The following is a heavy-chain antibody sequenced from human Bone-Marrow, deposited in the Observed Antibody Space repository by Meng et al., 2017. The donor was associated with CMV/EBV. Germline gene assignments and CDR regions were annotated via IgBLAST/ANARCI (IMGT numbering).Heavy chain of an antibody. Sequence: EVQLVESGGGLVQPGGSLSLSCAASGFTFSSYWMHWVRQAPGKGLVWVSRINTDGRSTDFADSVKGRFTISRDNAKNTMYLQMNSLRAEDTGVYYCTRGAWDSWGQGTLVTVSS. CDR1: GFTFSSYW. V-gene: IGHV3-74*01. CDR2: INTDGRST. J-gene: IGHJ4*02. CDR3: TRGAWDS.